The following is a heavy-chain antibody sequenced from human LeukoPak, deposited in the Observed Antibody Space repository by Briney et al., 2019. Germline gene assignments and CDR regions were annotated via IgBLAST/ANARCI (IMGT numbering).Heavy chain of an antibody. V-gene: IGHV3-21*01. Sequence: GGSLRLSCAASGFTFSSYSMNWVRQAPGQGLEWVSSISSSSSYIYYADSVKGRFTISRDNAKNSLYLQMNSLRAEDTAVYYCARVSGPEPYYYDSSGYLPNDYWGQGTLVTVSS. CDR3: ARVSGPEPYYYDSSGYLPNDY. J-gene: IGHJ4*02. D-gene: IGHD3-22*01. CDR1: GFTFSSYS. CDR2: ISSSSSYI.